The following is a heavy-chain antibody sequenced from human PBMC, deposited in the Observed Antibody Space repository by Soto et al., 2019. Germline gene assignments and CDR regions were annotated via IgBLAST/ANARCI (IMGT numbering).Heavy chain of an antibody. D-gene: IGHD5-12*01. CDR3: ARDLTIGSTFSGYDAIDS. V-gene: IGHV1-69*08. J-gene: IGHJ4*02. Sequence: QVQLVQSGAEVKKPGSSVKVSCKASGDTFSTSTFTWVRQAPGQGLEWMGRTIPLLNVADYAQDFQGRVTITAEKSTSTPYMELTSLTSKDTAIYYCARDLTIGSTFSGYDAIDSWGQGTLVTVSS. CDR1: GDTFSTST. CDR2: TIPLLNVA.